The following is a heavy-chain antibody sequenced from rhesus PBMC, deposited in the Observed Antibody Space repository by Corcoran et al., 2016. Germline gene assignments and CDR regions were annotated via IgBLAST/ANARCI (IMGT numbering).Heavy chain of an antibody. D-gene: IGHD1-26*01. J-gene: IGHJ4*01. CDR2: IRNKSNNYET. V-gene: IGHV3-118*01. Sequence: EVQLVESGGGLVQPGGSLRLSCAASGFTFRSSAMHWVRQASGKGLDWVGRIRNKSNNYETGYAASVKGSFTISRDDSKNTAYLQMNSLKTEDTAVYYCVNWNYGYWGQGVLVTVSS. CDR1: GFTFRSSA. CDR3: VNWNYGY.